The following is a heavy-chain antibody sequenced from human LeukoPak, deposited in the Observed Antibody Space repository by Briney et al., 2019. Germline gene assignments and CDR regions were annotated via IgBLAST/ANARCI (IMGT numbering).Heavy chain of an antibody. CDR3: AKDRPYGRGYYFDY. CDR2: IRYDGSNK. D-gene: IGHD4-17*01. CDR1: GFTFSSYG. V-gene: IGHV3-30*02. Sequence: LSGRSLRLSCAASGFTFSSYGMHWVRQAPGKGPEWVAFIRYDGSNKYYADSVKGRFTISRDNSKNTLYLQMNSLRAEDTAVYYCAKDRPYGRGYYFDYWGQGTLVTVSS. J-gene: IGHJ4*02.